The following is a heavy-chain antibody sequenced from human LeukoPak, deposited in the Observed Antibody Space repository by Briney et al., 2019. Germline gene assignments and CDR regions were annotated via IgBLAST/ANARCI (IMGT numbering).Heavy chain of an antibody. V-gene: IGHV3-7*01. CDR2: IKQDGSEK. D-gene: IGHD3-16*01. Sequence: GGSLRLSCATSGFTFSNYWMSWVRQAPGKGLEWVADIKQDGSEKYYVDSVKGRFTISRENAKNSLYLQMNSLRVDDMAVYYCAREGQITTGYYYYMDVWGKGSTVTVSS. CDR3: AREGQITTGYYYYMDV. CDR1: GFTFSNYW. J-gene: IGHJ6*03.